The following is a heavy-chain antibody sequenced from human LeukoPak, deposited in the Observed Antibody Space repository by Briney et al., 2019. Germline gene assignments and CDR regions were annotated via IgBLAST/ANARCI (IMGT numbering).Heavy chain of an antibody. D-gene: IGHD2-15*01. CDR3: ARDLRYCSGCSCYSAPTFGY. J-gene: IGHJ4*02. Sequence: ASVKVSCKASGYTFTGYYMHWVRQAPGQGLEWRGRINPNSGGTNYAQKFQGRVTMTRDTSISTAYMELSRLRSDDTAVYYCARDLRYCSGCSCYSAPTFGYWGQGTLVTVSS. V-gene: IGHV1-2*06. CDR2: INPNSGGT. CDR1: GYTFTGYY.